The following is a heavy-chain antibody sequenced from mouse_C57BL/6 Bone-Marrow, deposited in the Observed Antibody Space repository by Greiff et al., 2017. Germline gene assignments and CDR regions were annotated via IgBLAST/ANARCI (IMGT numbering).Heavy chain of an antibody. Sequence: EVKLVESGEGLVKPGGSLKLSCAASGFTFSSYAMSWVRQTPEKRLEWVAYISSGGDYIYYADTVKGRFTISRDNARNTQYLQISRLKSEDTTMYYDTRAYYYGSSDWYYDVGGTGTTVTVTS. V-gene: IGHV5-9-1*02. J-gene: IGHJ1*03. CDR3: TRAYYYGSSDWYYDV. CDR2: ISSGGDYI. D-gene: IGHD1-1*01. CDR1: GFTFSSYA.